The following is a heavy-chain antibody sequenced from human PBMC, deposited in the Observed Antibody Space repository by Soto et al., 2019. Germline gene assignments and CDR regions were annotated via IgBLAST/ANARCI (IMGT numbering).Heavy chain of an antibody. CDR2: IYYSGST. CDR1: GGSISSYY. Sequence: PSETLSLTCTFSGGSISSYYWSWIRQPPGKGLEWIGYIYYSGSTNYNPSLKSRVTISVDTSKNQFSLKLSSVTAADTAVYYCARTGMDYYDSSGYTYYFDYWGQGTLVTVSS. CDR3: ARTGMDYYDSSGYTYYFDY. V-gene: IGHV4-59*01. J-gene: IGHJ4*02. D-gene: IGHD3-22*01.